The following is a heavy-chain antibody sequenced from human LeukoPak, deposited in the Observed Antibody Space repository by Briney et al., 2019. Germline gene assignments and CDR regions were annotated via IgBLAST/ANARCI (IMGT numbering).Heavy chain of an antibody. CDR3: ATSDYSSSLDPFDY. CDR1: GYTLTELS. CDR2: FDPEDGET. D-gene: IGHD6-6*01. Sequence: GVSVKVSCKVSGYTLTELSMHWVRQAPGKGLEWMGGFDPEDGETIYAQKFQGRVTMTEDTSTDTAYMEMSSLRSEDTAVYYCATSDYSSSLDPFDYWGQGTLVTVSS. J-gene: IGHJ4*02. V-gene: IGHV1-24*01.